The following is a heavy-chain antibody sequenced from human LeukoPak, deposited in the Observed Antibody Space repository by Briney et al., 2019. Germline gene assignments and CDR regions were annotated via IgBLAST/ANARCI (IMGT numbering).Heavy chain of an antibody. V-gene: IGHV1-2*02. CDR3: ARGAHRAAYQLLWEGYFDY. CDR1: GYTFTVYY. J-gene: IGHJ4*02. D-gene: IGHD2-2*01. Sequence: ASVTVSFKASGYTFTVYYMHWVRQAPGQGLEWMGWINPNSGGTNYAQKFQGRVTMTRDTSISTAYMELSRLRSDDTAVYYCARGAHRAAYQLLWEGYFDYWGQGTLVTVSS. CDR2: INPNSGGT.